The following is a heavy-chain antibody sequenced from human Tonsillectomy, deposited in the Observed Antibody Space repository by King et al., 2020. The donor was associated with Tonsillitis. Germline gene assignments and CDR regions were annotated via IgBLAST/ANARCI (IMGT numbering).Heavy chain of an antibody. CDR1: GFTFSSYG. D-gene: IGHD6-6*01. V-gene: IGHV3-33*01. CDR2: IWYDGSNK. Sequence: VQLVESGGGVVQPGRSLRLSCAASGFTFSSYGMHWVRQAPGKGLEWVAVIWYDGSNKYYADSVKGRFTISRDNSKNTLYLQMNSLRAEDTAVYYCARPPSGEYSSWWAFDYWGQGTLVTVSS. J-gene: IGHJ4*02. CDR3: ARPPSGEYSSWWAFDY.